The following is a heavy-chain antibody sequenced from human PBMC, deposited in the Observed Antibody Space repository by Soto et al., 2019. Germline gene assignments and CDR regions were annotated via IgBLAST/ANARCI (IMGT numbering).Heavy chain of an antibody. Sequence: ASVKVSCKASGYTFTSYAMHWVRQAPGQRPEWMGWINAGNGNTKYSQKFQGRVTITRDTSASTAYMELSSLRSEDTAVYYCARDMVRYYDFWSGSGMDVWGQGTTVTVSS. CDR2: INAGNGNT. D-gene: IGHD3-3*01. CDR1: GYTFTSYA. V-gene: IGHV1-3*01. J-gene: IGHJ6*02. CDR3: ARDMVRYYDFWSGSGMDV.